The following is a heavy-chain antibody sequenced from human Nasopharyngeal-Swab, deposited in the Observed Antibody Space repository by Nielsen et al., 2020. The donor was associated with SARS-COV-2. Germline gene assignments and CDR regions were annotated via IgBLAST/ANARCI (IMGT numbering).Heavy chain of an antibody. CDR2: IKSKTDGGTT. CDR3: ASTPGGEMASREVYFAYGMDV. V-gene: IGHV3-15*01. J-gene: IGHJ6*02. D-gene: IGHD5-24*01. Sequence: GESLKISCAASGFTFSNAWMSWVRQAPGKGLEWVGRIKSKTDGGTTDYAAPVKGRFTISRDDSKNTLYLQMNSLKTEDTAVYYCASTPGGEMASREVYFAYGMDVWGQGTTVTVSS. CDR1: GFTFSNAW.